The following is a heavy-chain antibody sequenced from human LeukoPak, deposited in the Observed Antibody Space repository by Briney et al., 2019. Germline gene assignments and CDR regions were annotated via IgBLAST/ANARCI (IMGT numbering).Heavy chain of an antibody. CDR2: ISSGTSTI. J-gene: IGHJ4*02. V-gene: IGHV3-48*01. D-gene: IGHD3-22*01. Sequence: GGSLRLSCAASGFSFSRYSMNWVRQAPGKGLEWISYISSGTSTISYADSVKGRFTISRDDAMNSLSLQMNSLRAEDTAVYYCARGTSSSDYSRLYYFDYWGQGTLVTVSS. CDR3: ARGTSSSDYSRLYYFDY. CDR1: GFSFSRYS.